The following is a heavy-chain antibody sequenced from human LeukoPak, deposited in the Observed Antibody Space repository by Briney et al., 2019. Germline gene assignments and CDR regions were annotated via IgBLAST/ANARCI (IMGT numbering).Heavy chain of an antibody. D-gene: IGHD3-10*01. Sequence: GGSLRLSCAASGFTFSSYGMYWVRQAPGKGLEWVAVIWYDGSNKYYADSVKGRFTISRDNSKNTLYLQMNSLRAEDTAVYYCARDSPMVRGVIDYWGQGTLVTVSS. J-gene: IGHJ4*02. CDR3: ARDSPMVRGVIDY. V-gene: IGHV3-33*01. CDR1: GFTFSSYG. CDR2: IWYDGSNK.